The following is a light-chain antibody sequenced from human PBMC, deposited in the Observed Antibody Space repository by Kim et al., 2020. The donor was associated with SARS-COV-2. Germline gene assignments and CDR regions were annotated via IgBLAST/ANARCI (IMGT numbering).Light chain of an antibody. CDR2: DAS. Sequence: EIVLRQSPAALSLSPGERATLSCRASQTVSSYLAWYQQKPGQAPRLLIYDASNRATGIPARFSGSGSGTDFTLTINSLEPEDIAVYFCQQHSNWPLTFGGGTKVDIK. CDR3: QQHSNWPLT. CDR1: QTVSSY. V-gene: IGKV3-11*01. J-gene: IGKJ4*01.